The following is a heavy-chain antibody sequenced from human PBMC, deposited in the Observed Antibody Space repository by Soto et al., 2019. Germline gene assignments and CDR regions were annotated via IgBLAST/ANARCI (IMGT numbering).Heavy chain of an antibody. J-gene: IGHJ5*02. Sequence: GGSLRLSCAASGFTFSSYAMSWVRQAPGKGLEWVSAISGSGGSTYYADSVKGRFTISRDNSKNTLYLQMNSLRAEDTAVYYCAKSLDSLGYCSSTSCRRPNWFDPWGQGTLVTVSS. CDR2: ISGSGGST. CDR1: GFTFSSYA. V-gene: IGHV3-23*01. CDR3: AKSLDSLGYCSSTSCRRPNWFDP. D-gene: IGHD2-2*01.